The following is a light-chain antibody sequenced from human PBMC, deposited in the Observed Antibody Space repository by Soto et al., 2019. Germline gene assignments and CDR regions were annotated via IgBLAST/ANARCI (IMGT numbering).Light chain of an antibody. CDR2: AAS. V-gene: IGKV1-39*01. J-gene: IGKJ1*01. Sequence: DIQMTQSPSSLSASVRDRVTITCRASQNTRGYLNWYQQKPGKAPKFLIYAASSLQSGIPSRFSGSGSETDFTLTISSLKPEDFETYYCQQSYSTPWTFGQGTKVDIK. CDR1: QNTRGY. CDR3: QQSYSTPWT.